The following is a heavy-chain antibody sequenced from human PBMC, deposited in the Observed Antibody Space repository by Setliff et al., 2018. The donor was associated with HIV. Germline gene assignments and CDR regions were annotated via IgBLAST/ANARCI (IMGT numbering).Heavy chain of an antibody. CDR2: IYYSGST. CDR1: GGSISSSSYY. D-gene: IGHD3-3*01. J-gene: IGHJ4*02. CDR3: VRPSFGIGGGSMFDS. Sequence: ETLSLTCTVSGGSISSSSYYWGWIRQPPGKGLEWIGSIYYSGSTYYNPSLKSRVTLSVGTSKRQFFLNLSSATTADTATYYCVRPSFGIGGGSMFDSWGQGIVVTVSS. V-gene: IGHV4-39*01.